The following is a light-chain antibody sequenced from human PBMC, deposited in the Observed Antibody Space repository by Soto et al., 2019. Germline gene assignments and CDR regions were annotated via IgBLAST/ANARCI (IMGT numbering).Light chain of an antibody. CDR3: QQYNNWPPIT. Sequence: IGRTQYTSTLSVSPGERSTFSCVSGQGVRSNLAWYQQKPGQAPRLLIYGASTRATGIPARFSGSGSGTEFTLTISSLQSEDFAVYYCQQYNNWPPITFGQGTLLEIK. J-gene: IGKJ5*01. CDR1: QGVRSN. V-gene: IGKV3-15*01. CDR2: GAS.